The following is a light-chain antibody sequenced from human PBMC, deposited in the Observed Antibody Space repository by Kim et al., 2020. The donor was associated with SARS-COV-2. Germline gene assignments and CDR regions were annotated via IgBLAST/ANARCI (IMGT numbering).Light chain of an antibody. CDR2: GAS. CDR1: QSVSSSF. V-gene: IGKV3-20*01. CDR3: QQYATSPVT. Sequence: SSGESITTSCRTSQSVSSSFLAWYQQKPGQAPRLLIYGASSRATGIPDRFSGSGSGTEFTLTISRLEPEDFAVYYCQQYATSPVTFGQGTKVEIK. J-gene: IGKJ1*01.